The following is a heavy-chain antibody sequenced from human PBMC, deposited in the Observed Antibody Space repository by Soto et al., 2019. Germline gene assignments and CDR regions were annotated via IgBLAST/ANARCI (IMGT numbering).Heavy chain of an antibody. Sequence: QVQLVQSGAAVKKPGSSVKVSCKASGGTFSSYTISWVRQAPGQGLEWMGRIIPILGIANYAQKFQGRVTITADKSTSTAYMELSSLRSEDTAVYYCARNGDGYNRGALDYWGQGTLVTVSS. D-gene: IGHD2-21*01. CDR1: GGTFSSYT. V-gene: IGHV1-69*02. CDR2: IIPILGIA. CDR3: ARNGDGYNRGALDY. J-gene: IGHJ4*02.